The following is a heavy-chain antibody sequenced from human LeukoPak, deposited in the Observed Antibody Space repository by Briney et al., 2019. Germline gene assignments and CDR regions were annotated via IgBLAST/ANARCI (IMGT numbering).Heavy chain of an antibody. CDR1: GCSFTSYW. Sequence: GEALQISFQGAGCSFTSYWIGWVRRMPGKGLEGRGIIYPGDSDTRYSPSFQGQVTISADKSISTAYLQWSSLKASDTAMYYCAMVGGAARHFDYWGQGTLVTVSS. J-gene: IGHJ4*02. CDR2: IYPGDSDT. V-gene: IGHV5-51*01. CDR3: AMVGGAARHFDY. D-gene: IGHD6-6*01.